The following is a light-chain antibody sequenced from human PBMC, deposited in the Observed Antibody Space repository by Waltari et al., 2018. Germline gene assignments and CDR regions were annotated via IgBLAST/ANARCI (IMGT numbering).Light chain of an antibody. CDR2: KAS. V-gene: IGKV1-5*03. Sequence: DIQMTQSPSTLSASVGDRVTITCRASQRISSGLALYRQRPGKAPDLLFFKASYSEGGVPSRFSVSGSGTEFTLTISSLQPDDFATYYCQQYLSFPVTFGQGTKVEI. CDR3: QQYLSFPVT. CDR1: QRISSG. J-gene: IGKJ1*01.